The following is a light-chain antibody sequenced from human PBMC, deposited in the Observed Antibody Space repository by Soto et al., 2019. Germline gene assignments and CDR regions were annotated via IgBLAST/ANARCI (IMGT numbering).Light chain of an antibody. CDR3: QQYDKLPRT. V-gene: IGKV3D-20*01. J-gene: IGKJ1*01. Sequence: EIILTQSPATLSLSPGERATLSCGASQSVSSSYVAWYQHRPGLAPRLLIHDASSRATGIPDRFSGSGSGTNFTLTISRLEPEDSAVYYCQQYDKLPRTFGQGTKVDNK. CDR1: QSVSSSY. CDR2: DAS.